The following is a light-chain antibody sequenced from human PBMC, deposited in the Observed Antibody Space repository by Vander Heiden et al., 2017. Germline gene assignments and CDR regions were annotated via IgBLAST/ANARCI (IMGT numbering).Light chain of an antibody. CDR2: GAS. Sequence: IVLTPSPGTPSLSPGERATLSCRASQSVSISYLAWYQQKPGQAPRLLLYGASSRATGIPDWFSGSGSGTNFTLTISRLEPEEVAVNYCQQYGSSPSWTFGQGTKVEIK. CDR3: QQYGSSPSWT. J-gene: IGKJ1*01. CDR1: QSVSISY. V-gene: IGKV3-20*01.